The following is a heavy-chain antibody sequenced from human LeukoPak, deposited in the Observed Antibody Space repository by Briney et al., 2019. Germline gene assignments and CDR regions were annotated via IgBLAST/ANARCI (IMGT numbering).Heavy chain of an antibody. CDR2: FDPEDAET. D-gene: IGHD1-26*01. J-gene: IGHJ4*02. Sequence: ASVKVSCKVSGYTLTEVSMHWVRQAPGKGLEWMGGFDPEDAETIYAQKFQGRVTMTEDTSIHTAYMELSSLRSEDTAVYYCATTVVGATGTGYWGQGTLVTVSS. CDR3: ATTVVGATGTGY. V-gene: IGHV1-24*01. CDR1: GYTLTEVS.